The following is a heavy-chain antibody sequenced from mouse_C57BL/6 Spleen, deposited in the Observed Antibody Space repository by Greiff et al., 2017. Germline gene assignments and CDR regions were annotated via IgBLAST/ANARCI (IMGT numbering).Heavy chain of an antibody. CDR1: GYTFTGYW. V-gene: IGHV1-9*01. Sequence: QVQLKESGAELMKPGASVKLSCKATGYTFTGYWIEWVKQRPGHGLEWIGEILPGSGSTNYNDKFKGKATFTADTSSNTAYMHLSSLTTEDSAYYYFARWGLRPNYYAMDDWGQGTSVTVSS. D-gene: IGHD2-2*01. J-gene: IGHJ4*01. CDR3: ARWGLRPNYYAMDD. CDR2: ILPGSGST.